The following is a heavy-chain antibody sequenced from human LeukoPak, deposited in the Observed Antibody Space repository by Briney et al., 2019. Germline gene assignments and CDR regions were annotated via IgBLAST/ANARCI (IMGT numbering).Heavy chain of an antibody. V-gene: IGHV4-34*10. CDR3: ASHMAVAGTRGFDD. CDR1: GFTFSSYAM. CDR2: ISQTGTT. Sequence: PGGSLRLSCAASGFTFSSYAMSWVRQPPGKGLEWIGEISQTGTTYYDPSLKSRTTISIDRSKNHFSLTLTSATAADTAVYFCASHMAVAGTRGFDDWGPGTLVTVSS. J-gene: IGHJ4*02. D-gene: IGHD6-19*01.